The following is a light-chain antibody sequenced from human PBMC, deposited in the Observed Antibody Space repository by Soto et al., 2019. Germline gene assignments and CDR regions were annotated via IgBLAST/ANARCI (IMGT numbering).Light chain of an antibody. CDR2: EDN. J-gene: IGLJ1*01. CDR3: QSYVSSNV. V-gene: IGLV6-57*04. Sequence: NFMLTQPHSVSESPGKTVTVSCTRSSGSIASNYVQWYQQRPGSAPTTVIYEDNQRPSGVPDRFSGSIDSSSNSASLTISGLKTEDEADYYCQSYVSSNVFGTGTKLTVL. CDR1: SGSIASNY.